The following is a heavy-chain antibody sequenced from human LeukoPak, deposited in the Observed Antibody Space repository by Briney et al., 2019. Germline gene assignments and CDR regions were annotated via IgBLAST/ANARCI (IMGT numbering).Heavy chain of an antibody. D-gene: IGHD3-10*01. CDR2: INYNGESM. J-gene: IGHJ4*02. CDR1: GFTFSSYE. CDR3: AKGRSGGSGSYYNREFDY. Sequence: GGSLRLSCAASGFTFSSYEMNWVRQAPGKGLEWLSYINYNGESMYYADSVKGRFTVSRDNARGSLYLQMNSLRGEDTAVYYRAKGRSGGSGSYYNREFDYWGQGTLVTVSS. V-gene: IGHV3-48*03.